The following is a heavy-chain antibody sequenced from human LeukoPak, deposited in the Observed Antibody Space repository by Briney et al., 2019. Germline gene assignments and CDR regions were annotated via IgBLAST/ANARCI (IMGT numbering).Heavy chain of an antibody. CDR2: IYPGDSDA. CDR3: ARSYSGKRDYFDY. D-gene: IGHD1-26*01. J-gene: IGHJ4*02. V-gene: IGHV5-51*01. CDR1: GYSFTSYW. Sequence: KVSCKGSGYSFTSYWIGWVRQMPGKGLEWMGIIYPGDSDARYSPSFQGQVTISADKSISTAYLQWSSLKASDTAMYYCARSYSGKRDYFDYWGQGTLVTVSS.